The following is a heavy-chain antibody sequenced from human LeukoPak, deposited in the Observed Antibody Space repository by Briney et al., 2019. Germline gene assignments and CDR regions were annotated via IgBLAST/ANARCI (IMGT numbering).Heavy chain of an antibody. Sequence: GGSLRLSCAASGFTFSSYEMNWVRQAPGKGLEWVSYMDSSGGTIKYADSVKGRFTISRDNAKNSLYLQMNNLRAEDTAVYYCARDPGSSGWYVLEKWGQGTLVTVSS. CDR3: ARDPGSSGWYVLEK. CDR1: GFTFSSYE. D-gene: IGHD6-19*01. V-gene: IGHV3-48*03. CDR2: MDSSGGTI. J-gene: IGHJ4*02.